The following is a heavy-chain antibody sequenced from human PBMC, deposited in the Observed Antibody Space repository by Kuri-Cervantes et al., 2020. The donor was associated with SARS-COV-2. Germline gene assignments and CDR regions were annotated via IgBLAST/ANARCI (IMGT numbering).Heavy chain of an antibody. V-gene: IGHV4-59*01. CDR2: IYKGGST. CDR1: GGSISDYY. Sequence: SETLSLTCIVSGGSISDYYWTWVRQPPGKGLEWIGYIYKGGSTKSNPSLKTRVTISVDTSKNQFTLRLNSVTAADTAVYYCARGEEAGKTIFGGFPGAKYFDLWGRGTLVTVSS. CDR3: ARGEEAGKTIFGGFPGAKYFDL. J-gene: IGHJ2*01. D-gene: IGHD3-3*01.